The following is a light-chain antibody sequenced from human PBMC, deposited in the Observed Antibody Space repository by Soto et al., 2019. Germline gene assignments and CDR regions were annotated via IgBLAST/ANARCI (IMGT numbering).Light chain of an antibody. CDR3: SAYSSGATHVV. V-gene: IGLV2-14*03. CDR1: SSDIGGLYNY. Sequence: QSALTQPASVSGSPGQSITISCTGTSSDIGGLYNYVSWYQQHPGKAPKLLIYDVNDQPSGVSDRFSGSKSGNTASLTISGLQAEDEADYFCSAYSSGATHVVFGGGTKLTVL. J-gene: IGLJ2*01. CDR2: DVN.